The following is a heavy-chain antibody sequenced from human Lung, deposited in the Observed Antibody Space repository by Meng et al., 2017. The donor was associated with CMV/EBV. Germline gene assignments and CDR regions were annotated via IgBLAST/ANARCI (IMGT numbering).Heavy chain of an antibody. D-gene: IGHD4-17*01. CDR1: GFTFSSYG. V-gene: IGHV3-30*02. CDR3: AKDWVDYGDYAVPDY. Sequence: LTXXASGFTFSSYGMHWVRQAPGKGLEWVAFIRYDGSNKYYADSVKGRFTISRDNSKNTLYLQMNSLRAEDTAVYYCAKDWVDYGDYAVPDYWGQGXLVTVSS. J-gene: IGHJ4*02. CDR2: IRYDGSNK.